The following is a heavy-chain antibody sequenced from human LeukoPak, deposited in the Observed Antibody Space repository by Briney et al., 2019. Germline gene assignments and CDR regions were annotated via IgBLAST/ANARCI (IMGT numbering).Heavy chain of an antibody. D-gene: IGHD6-25*01. J-gene: IGHJ5*02. CDR3: ARDPGAAAGNLWS. V-gene: IGHV3-66*01. CDR2: IFSGGGT. CDR1: GLTVSNNY. Sequence: AGSLRLSCVVSGLTVSNNYMTWVRQAPGKWLEWVSLIFSGGGTYYADSVKGRFTISRDSSKNTLYLQMNSLRAEDTALYYCARDPGAAAGNLWSWGQGTLVTVSS.